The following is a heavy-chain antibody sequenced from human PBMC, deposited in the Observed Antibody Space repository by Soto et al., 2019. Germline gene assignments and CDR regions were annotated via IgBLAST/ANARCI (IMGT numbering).Heavy chain of an antibody. Sequence: GGSLRLSCAASGFTFSSYAMSWVRQAPGKGLEWVSAISGSGGSTYYADSVKGRFTISRDNSKNTLYLQMNSLRAEDTAVYYCAKVLRLGMEGDGAFDIWGQGTMVTVSS. CDR1: GFTFSSYA. D-gene: IGHD7-27*01. J-gene: IGHJ3*02. CDR3: AKVLRLGMEGDGAFDI. V-gene: IGHV3-23*01. CDR2: ISGSGGST.